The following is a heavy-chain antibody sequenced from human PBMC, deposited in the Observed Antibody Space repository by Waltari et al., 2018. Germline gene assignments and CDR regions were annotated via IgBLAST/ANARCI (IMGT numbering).Heavy chain of an antibody. J-gene: IGHJ4*02. V-gene: IGHV3-53*01. CDR3: ARDDYGDLLAY. Sequence: EVQLVESGGGLIQPGGSLRLSCAASGFNVSNKYVSWVRQAPGKGLEWVSVLYSVGTTHYADSVKGRFTISRDHSKNMVYLQMNSLRAEDTAVYYCARDDYGDLLAYWGQGTLVTVSS. CDR1: GFNVSNKY. CDR2: LYSVGTT. D-gene: IGHD4-17*01.